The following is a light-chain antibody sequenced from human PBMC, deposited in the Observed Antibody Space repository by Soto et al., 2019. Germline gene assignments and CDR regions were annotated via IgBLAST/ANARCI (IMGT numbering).Light chain of an antibody. Sequence: QSVLTQPPSVSGAPGQRVTISCTGSSSNIGAGYDVHWYQQLPGTAPKLLIYGNSNRPSGVPDRFSGSKSGTSASLAITWLQAEDEADYYCRSYDTSLSGHYVFGTGTKLTVL. CDR3: RSYDTSLSGHYV. CDR2: GNS. V-gene: IGLV1-40*01. J-gene: IGLJ1*01. CDR1: SSNIGAGYD.